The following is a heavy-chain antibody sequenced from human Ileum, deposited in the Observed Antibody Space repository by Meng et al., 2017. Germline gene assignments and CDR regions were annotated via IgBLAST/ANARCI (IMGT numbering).Heavy chain of an antibody. J-gene: IGHJ4*02. Sequence: GESLRLSCAASGFTFSGYAMHWVRQAPGKGLEWVAVISYDGSNKYYTDSVKGRFTISRDNSKNTLYLQMNSLRAEDTAVYYCARPNYYDSSGYNQPVGYWGQGTLVTVSS. CDR2: ISYDGSNK. CDR1: GFTFSGYA. V-gene: IGHV3-30*04. CDR3: ARPNYYDSSGYNQPVGY. D-gene: IGHD3-22*01.